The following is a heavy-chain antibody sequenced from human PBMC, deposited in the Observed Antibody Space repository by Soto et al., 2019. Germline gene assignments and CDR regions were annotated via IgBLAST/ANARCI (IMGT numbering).Heavy chain of an antibody. CDR3: ARTSPIVVVPAAKNWFDP. V-gene: IGHV4-34*01. Sequence: PSETLSLTCAVYGESFSGYDWSWIRQPPGKGLEWSGEINHSGSTNYNPSLKSRVTISVDTSKNQFSLKLSSVTAADTAVYYCARTSPIVVVPAAKNWFDPWGKGTLVTVSS. J-gene: IGHJ5*02. D-gene: IGHD2-2*01. CDR2: INHSGST. CDR1: GESFSGYD.